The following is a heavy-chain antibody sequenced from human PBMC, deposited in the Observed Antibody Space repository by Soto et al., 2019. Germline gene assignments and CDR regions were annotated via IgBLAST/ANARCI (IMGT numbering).Heavy chain of an antibody. CDR2: ISGSGDST. CDR3: ASLDSSGYYVDY. V-gene: IGHV3-23*01. D-gene: IGHD3-22*01. J-gene: IGHJ4*02. Sequence: GGSLRLSCAASGFTFSSYAMSWVRQAPGKGLEWVSVISGSGDSTYYADSVRGRFTISRDNSKNTLYLQMNSLRAEDTAVYYCASLDSSGYYVDYWGQGTLVTVSS. CDR1: GFTFSSYA.